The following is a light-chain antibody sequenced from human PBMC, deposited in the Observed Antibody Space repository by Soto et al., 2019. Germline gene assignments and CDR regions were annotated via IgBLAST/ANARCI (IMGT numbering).Light chain of an antibody. CDR3: QQYNEWPPVT. J-gene: IGKJ4*01. Sequence: EIVLTQSPGTLSLSPGERATLSCRASQSVSSNLAWYQQKPGQAPRLLIHGASTRATGIPARFSGSGSGTEFTLTISSLQSEDFAVYCCQQYNEWPPVTFGGGTKVDIK. CDR1: QSVSSN. CDR2: GAS. V-gene: IGKV3-15*01.